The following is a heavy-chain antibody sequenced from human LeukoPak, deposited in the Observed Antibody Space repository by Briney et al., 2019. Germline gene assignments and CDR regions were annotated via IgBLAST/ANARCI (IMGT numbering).Heavy chain of an antibody. CDR3: ARYSSSST. CDR2: ISYDGSNK. Sequence: PGRSLRLFCAASGFTFSSYAMHWGRQAPGKGLEWVAVISYDGSNKYYADSVKGRFTISRDNSKNTLYLQMNSLRAEDTAVYYCARYSSSSTWGQGTLVTVSS. V-gene: IGHV3-30-3*01. CDR1: GFTFSSYA. D-gene: IGHD6-6*01. J-gene: IGHJ4*02.